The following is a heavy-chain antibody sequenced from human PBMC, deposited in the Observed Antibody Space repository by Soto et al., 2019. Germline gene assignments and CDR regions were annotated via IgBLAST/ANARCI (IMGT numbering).Heavy chain of an antibody. V-gene: IGHV4-59*08. J-gene: IGHJ6*02. CDR3: AKSEYFDWPYYYYGMDV. Sequence: LSLTCTVSGGSISSYYWSWIRQPPRKGLEWIGYIYYSGSTNYNPSLRSRVTISVDTSKNQFSLKLSSVTAADTAVYYCAKSEYFDWPYYYYGMDVWGQGTTVTVSS. D-gene: IGHD3-9*01. CDR1: GGSISSYY. CDR2: IYYSGST.